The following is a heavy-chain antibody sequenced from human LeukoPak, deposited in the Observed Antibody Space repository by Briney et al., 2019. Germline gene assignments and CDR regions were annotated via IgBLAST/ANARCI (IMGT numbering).Heavy chain of an antibody. Sequence: PSETRSLTCTVSGGSISSSSYYWGGIRQPPGKGLEWIGSIFYSGSTYYNPSLKSRVTISVATSKNQFSLNLSSVTAADTAVYYCARQRYYSGWYPVFDYWGQGTMVTVSS. D-gene: IGHD6-19*01. V-gene: IGHV4-39*01. J-gene: IGHJ4*02. CDR3: ARQRYYSGWYPVFDY. CDR2: IFYSGST. CDR1: GGSISSSSYY.